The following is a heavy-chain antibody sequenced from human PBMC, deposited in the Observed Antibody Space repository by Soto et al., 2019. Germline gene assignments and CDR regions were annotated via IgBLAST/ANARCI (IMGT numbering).Heavy chain of an antibody. CDR1: GYTFTTYG. V-gene: IGHV1-18*04. J-gene: IGHJ4*02. CDR3: AREDIVATIPPFDY. CDR2: LTTYNGNA. D-gene: IGHD5-12*01. Sequence: QVQLVQSGTEVKKPGASVKVSCKASGYTFTTYGISWLRQAPGQGLAWLGWLTTYNGNANYAQKFRGRVTMTTDTSTSTAYMELRSLTSDDTAVYYCAREDIVATIPPFDYWGQGTLVTVSS.